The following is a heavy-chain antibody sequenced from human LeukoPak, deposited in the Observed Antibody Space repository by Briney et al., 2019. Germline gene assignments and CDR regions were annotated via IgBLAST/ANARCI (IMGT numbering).Heavy chain of an antibody. V-gene: IGHV4-61*08. Sequence: SETLSLTCTVSGGSISSGDYYWGWIRQPPGKGLEWIGYIYYSGSTNYNPSLKSRVTISVDTSKNQFSLKLSSVTAADTAVYYCARKFDSWGQGTLVTVSS. J-gene: IGHJ5*01. CDR1: GGSISSGDYY. CDR2: IYYSGST. CDR3: ARKFDS.